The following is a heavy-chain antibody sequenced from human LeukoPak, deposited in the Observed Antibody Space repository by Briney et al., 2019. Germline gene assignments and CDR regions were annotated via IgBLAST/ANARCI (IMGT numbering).Heavy chain of an antibody. J-gene: IGHJ4*02. CDR3: ARELRFLYQSYYFDY. Sequence: SETLSLTCAVYGVSFSGYYWSWLRQPPGKGLEWIGEINHSGSTNYNPSLKSRVTISVDTSKNQFSLKLSSVTAADTAVYYCARELRFLYQSYYFDYWGQGTLLTVSS. CDR2: INHSGST. D-gene: IGHD3-3*01. CDR1: GVSFSGYY. V-gene: IGHV4-34*01.